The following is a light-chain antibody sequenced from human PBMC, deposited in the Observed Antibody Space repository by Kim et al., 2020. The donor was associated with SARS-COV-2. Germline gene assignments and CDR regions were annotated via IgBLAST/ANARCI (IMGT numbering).Light chain of an antibody. V-gene: IGLV3-19*01. CDR2: GKN. CDR3: NSRDSNDNVV. Sequence: ALGQTVRITCQGDNRRSYFATWYQKKPEQAPIVVIYGKNNRPSGIPDRFSGSSSGNTASLTITGTQAGDEADYYCNSRDSNDNVVFGGGTQLTVL. J-gene: IGLJ2*01. CDR1: NRRSYF.